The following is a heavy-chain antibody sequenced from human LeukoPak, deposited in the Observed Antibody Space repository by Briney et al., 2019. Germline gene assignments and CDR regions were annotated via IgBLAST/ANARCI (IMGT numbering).Heavy chain of an antibody. V-gene: IGHV4-39*01. CDR2: IYYSGST. CDR1: GGSISSSSYY. J-gene: IGHJ6*02. Sequence: SETLSLTCTVSGGSISSSSYYWGWIRQPPGKGLEWIGSIYYSGSTYYNPSLKSRVTISVDTSKNQFSPKLSSVTAADTAVYYCARGTYSSSWYLPREYYYYGMDVWGQGTTVTVSS. D-gene: IGHD6-13*01. CDR3: ARGTYSSSWYLPREYYYYGMDV.